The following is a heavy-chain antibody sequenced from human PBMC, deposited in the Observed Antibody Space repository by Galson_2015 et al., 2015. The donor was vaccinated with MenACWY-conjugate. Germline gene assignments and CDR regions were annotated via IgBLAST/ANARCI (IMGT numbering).Heavy chain of an antibody. CDR2: FDPEDGEI. CDR3: AADRYLSKYYFDY. CDR1: GFPLSEVS. J-gene: IGHJ4*02. V-gene: IGHV1-24*01. Sequence: SVKVSCKVSGFPLSEVSIHWVRQAPGKGLEWMGGFDPEDGEIITTQKFQGRIRMTEDTSTDTAYMELNSLRSEDTALYFCAADRYLSKYYFDYWGQGTLLTVSS. D-gene: IGHD2-2*02.